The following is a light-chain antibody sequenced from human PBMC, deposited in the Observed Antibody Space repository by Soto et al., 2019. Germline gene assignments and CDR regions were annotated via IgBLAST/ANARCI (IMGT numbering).Light chain of an antibody. CDR2: DVK. V-gene: IGLV2-11*01. CDR1: SSDVGGYNY. Sequence: QSALTQPRSVSGSPGQSVTISCTGTSSDVGGYNYVSWYQQYPGKAPKVMIYDVKTRPSWVPDRFSGSKSGNTASLTISGLQAEDEADYYCCSYAGSYTFVFGTGTKVTVL. CDR3: CSYAGSYTFV. J-gene: IGLJ1*01.